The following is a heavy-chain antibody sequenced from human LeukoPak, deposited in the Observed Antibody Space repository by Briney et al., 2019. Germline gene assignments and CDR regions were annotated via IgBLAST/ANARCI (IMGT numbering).Heavy chain of an antibody. CDR3: SREIRPAGTDS. Sequence: GGSLRLSCAASGFTFSSYWIHWVRQAPGKGLVWVSRINGDGSGTGYADSVKGRFTISRDNAKNTLYPQMNSLRAEDTAVYYCSREIRPAGTDSWGQGTLVTVSS. V-gene: IGHV3-74*01. J-gene: IGHJ4*02. CDR2: INGDGSGT. D-gene: IGHD6-13*01. CDR1: GFTFSSYW.